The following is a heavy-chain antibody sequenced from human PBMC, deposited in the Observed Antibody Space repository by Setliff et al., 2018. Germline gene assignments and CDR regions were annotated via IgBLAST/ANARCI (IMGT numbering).Heavy chain of an antibody. CDR3: ARGIRVGVGAANY. J-gene: IGHJ4*02. CDR2: INHSGST. V-gene: IGHV4-38-2*02. D-gene: IGHD1-26*01. CDR1: GYSISSGYY. Sequence: PSETLSLTCTVSGYSISSGYYWGWIRQPPGKGLEWIGEINHSGSTNYNPSLKSRVTISVDTSNNQFSLKLSSVTAADTAVYYCARGIRVGVGAANYWGLGTLVTVSS.